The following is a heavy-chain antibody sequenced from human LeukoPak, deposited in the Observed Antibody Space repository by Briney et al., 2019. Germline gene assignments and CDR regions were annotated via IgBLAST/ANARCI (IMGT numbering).Heavy chain of an antibody. D-gene: IGHD6-13*01. V-gene: IGHV3-30-3*01. CDR3: AREERSDWYVGYFDY. CDR2: ISYDGSNK. CDR1: GFTFSTYA. J-gene: IGHJ4*02. Sequence: GGSLRLSCAASGFTFSTYAMHWVRQAPGKGLEWVAVISYDGSNKYYADSVKGRFTISRDNSKNTLYVQMNSLRAEDTAVYYCAREERSDWYVGYFDYWGQGTLVTVSS.